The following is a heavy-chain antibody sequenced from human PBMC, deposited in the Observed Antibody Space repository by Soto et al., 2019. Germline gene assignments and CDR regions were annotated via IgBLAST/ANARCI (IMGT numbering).Heavy chain of an antibody. Sequence: SETLSLTCTVSGGSISSYYWSWIRQPPGKGLEWIGYIYYSGSTNYNPSLKSRVTISVDTSKNQFSLKLSSVTAADTAVYYCARLVFGCSGGSCYPYYYYMDVWGKGTTVTVSS. CDR1: GGSISSYY. CDR3: ARLVFGCSGGSCYPYYYYMDV. J-gene: IGHJ6*03. D-gene: IGHD2-15*01. V-gene: IGHV4-59*08. CDR2: IYYSGST.